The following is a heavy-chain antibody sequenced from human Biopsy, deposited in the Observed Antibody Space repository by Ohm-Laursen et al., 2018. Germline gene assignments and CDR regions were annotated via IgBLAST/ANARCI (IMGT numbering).Heavy chain of an antibody. CDR2: ITWSGGTT. CDR3: ARRGSGDYYFDY. CDR1: GFTFDDYS. V-gene: IGHV3-20*01. Sequence: SLRLSCTASGFTFDDYSMTWVRQVPGKGLEWVSGITWSGGTTSYVDSVKGRLTISRDNAKKSLYLQMNSLRAEDTALYHCARRGSGDYYFDYWGQGTLVTVSS. D-gene: IGHD4-17*01. J-gene: IGHJ4*02.